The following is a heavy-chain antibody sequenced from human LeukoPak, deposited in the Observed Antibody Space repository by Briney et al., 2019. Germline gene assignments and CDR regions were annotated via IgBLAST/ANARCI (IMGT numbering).Heavy chain of an antibody. CDR1: GGSISSGSYS. Sequence: SETLSLTCTVSGGSISSGSYSWSWIRQPAGKGLEWIGRIYTNRSTTDNPSPKSRVTISVDPSKHQFSLKLSSVTAADTAVYYCRLRIAAEYSDYYYMDVWGKGTTVTVSS. CDR2: IYTNRST. V-gene: IGHV4-61*02. CDR3: RLRIAAEYSDYYYMDV. J-gene: IGHJ6*03. D-gene: IGHD6-13*01.